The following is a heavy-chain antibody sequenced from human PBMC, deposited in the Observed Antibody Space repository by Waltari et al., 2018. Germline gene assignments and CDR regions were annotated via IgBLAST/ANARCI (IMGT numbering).Heavy chain of an antibody. CDR2: INPNSGGT. Sequence: QVQLVQSGAEVKKPGASVKVSCKASGYTFTGYYMHWVRQAPGQGLEWMGRINPNSGGTNYAQKFQGRVTMTKDTSISTAYMELSRLRSDDTAVSYCARLMVAATRGLPPSPWYFDLWGRGTLVTVSS. CDR3: ARLMVAATRGLPPSPWYFDL. CDR1: GYTFTGYY. D-gene: IGHD2-15*01. J-gene: IGHJ2*01. V-gene: IGHV1-2*06.